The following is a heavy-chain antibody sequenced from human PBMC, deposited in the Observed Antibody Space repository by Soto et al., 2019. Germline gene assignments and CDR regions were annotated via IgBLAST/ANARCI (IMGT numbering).Heavy chain of an antibody. D-gene: IGHD2-15*01. CDR3: AGDSSGGDAYPDY. CDR2: IWYDESHR. J-gene: IGHJ4*02. Sequence: QVRLVESGGGVVQPGRSLRLSCAASGFSFSSYGMHWVRQAPGKGLEWVAVIWYDESHRYFADSVKGRFTISRDSSKKTLYLQMSSLRAEDTAVYYCAGDSSGGDAYPDYWGQGTQVTVSS. V-gene: IGHV3-33*08. CDR1: GFSFSSYG.